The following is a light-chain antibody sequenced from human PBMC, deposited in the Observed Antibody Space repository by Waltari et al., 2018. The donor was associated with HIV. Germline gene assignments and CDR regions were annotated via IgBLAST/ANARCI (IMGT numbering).Light chain of an antibody. CDR3: GTWDTRLSAWV. CDR1: GSNIGNNY. J-gene: IGLJ3*02. CDR2: ENN. Sequence: QSVLTQPPSVSAAPGQKVTISCSGSGSNIGNNYVSWYQQLPGTAPKVLMFENNKRHSGAPDRFSGSKSDTSATLAITGLQPGDEAYYYCGTWDTRLSAWVFGGGT. V-gene: IGLV1-51*02.